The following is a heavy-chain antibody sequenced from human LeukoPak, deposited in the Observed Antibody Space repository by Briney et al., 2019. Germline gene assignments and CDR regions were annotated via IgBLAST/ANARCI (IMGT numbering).Heavy chain of an antibody. CDR3: AKMLWGSRYFDY. V-gene: IGHV3-66*01. CDR1: GFXVSSNY. D-gene: IGHD7-27*01. Sequence: GGSLRLSCAASGFXVSSNYISWVRQAPGKGLEWVSVIYSGGSTYYADSVKGRFTISRDNSKNTLYLQMNSLRAEDTAVYYCAKMLWGSRYFDYWGQGALVTVSS. J-gene: IGHJ4*02. CDR2: IYSGGST.